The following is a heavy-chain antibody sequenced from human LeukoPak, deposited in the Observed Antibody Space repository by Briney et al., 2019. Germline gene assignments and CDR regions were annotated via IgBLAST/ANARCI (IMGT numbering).Heavy chain of an antibody. CDR3: TTLRPLSD. D-gene: IGHD2/OR15-2a*01. CDR2: IYSGGST. CDR1: GFTVSNNY. J-gene: IGHJ4*02. Sequence: PGGSLRLSCAASGFTVSNNYMSWVRQAPGKGLEWVSVIYSGGSTNYADSVKGRFTISRDNSENTLYLQMNSLRAEDTAVYYCTTLRPLSDWGQGTLVTVSS. V-gene: IGHV3-66*04.